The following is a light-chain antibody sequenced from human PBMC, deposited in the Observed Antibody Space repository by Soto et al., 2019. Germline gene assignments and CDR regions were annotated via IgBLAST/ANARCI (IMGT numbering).Light chain of an antibody. CDR3: QQYGSSPLT. J-gene: IGKJ5*01. V-gene: IGKV3-20*01. CDR2: ATF. Sequence: EIVLTQSPDTLSLSPGKRATLSCRASQSLSTTDLVWYQQRSGQPPRLVIGATFSSATGITARFSGSGSGTDFTLTISRLEPEDSAVYYCQQYGSSPLTFGRGTKVEIQ. CDR1: QSLSTTD.